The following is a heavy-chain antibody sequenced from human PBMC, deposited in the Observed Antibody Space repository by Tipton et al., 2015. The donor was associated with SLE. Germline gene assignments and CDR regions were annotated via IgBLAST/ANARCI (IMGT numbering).Heavy chain of an antibody. D-gene: IGHD5-18*01. CDR1: GGSFSGYY. Sequence: TLSLTCAVHGGSFSGYYWSWIRQPPGKGLEWIGEINHSGSTNYNPSLKSRVTISVDTSKNQFSLKLSSVTAADTAVYYCACGYSYGYGYWGQGTLVTVSS. V-gene: IGHV4-34*01. CDR2: INHSGST. J-gene: IGHJ4*02. CDR3: ACGYSYGYGY.